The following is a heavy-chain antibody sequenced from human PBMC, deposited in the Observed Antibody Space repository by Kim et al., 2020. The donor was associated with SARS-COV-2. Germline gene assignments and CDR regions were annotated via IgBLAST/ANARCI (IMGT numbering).Heavy chain of an antibody. CDR2: INPNSGGT. CDR3: AVPSDDSSGYYYDY. V-gene: IGHV1-2*02. CDR1: GYTFTGYY. D-gene: IGHD3-22*01. J-gene: IGHJ4*02. Sequence: ASVKVSCKASGYTFTGYYMHWVRQAPGQGLEWMGWINPNSGGTNYAQKFQGRVTMTRDTSISTAYMELSRLRSDDTAVYYCAVPSDDSSGYYYDYWGQGTLVTVSS.